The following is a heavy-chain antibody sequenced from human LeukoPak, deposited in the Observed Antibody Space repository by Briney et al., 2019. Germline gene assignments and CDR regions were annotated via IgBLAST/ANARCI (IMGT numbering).Heavy chain of an antibody. CDR1: GGTFSSYA. Sequence: ASVKVSCKASGGTFSSYAISWVRQAPGQGLEWMGGIIPIFGTANYAQKFQGRITITTDESTSTAYMELSSLRSEDTAVYYCARESYSGRSHPLDYWGQGTLVTVSS. CDR3: ARESYSGRSHPLDY. CDR2: IIPIFGTA. D-gene: IGHD1-26*01. J-gene: IGHJ4*02. V-gene: IGHV1-69*05.